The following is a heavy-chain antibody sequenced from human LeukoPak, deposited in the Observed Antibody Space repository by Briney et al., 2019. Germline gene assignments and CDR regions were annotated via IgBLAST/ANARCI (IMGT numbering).Heavy chain of an antibody. V-gene: IGHV3-30*18. CDR3: AKVVDTAMVIDY. CDR2: ISYDGSNK. Sequence: GGSLRLSCAASGFTFSSYGMHWVRQAPGKGLEWVAVISYDGSNKYYADSVKGRFTISRDNPKNTLYLQMNSLRAEDTAVYYCAKVVDTAMVIDYWGQGTLVTVSS. J-gene: IGHJ4*02. D-gene: IGHD5-18*01. CDR1: GFTFSSYG.